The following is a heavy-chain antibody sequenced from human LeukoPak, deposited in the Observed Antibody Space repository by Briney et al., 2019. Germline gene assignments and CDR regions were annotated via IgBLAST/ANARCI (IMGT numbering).Heavy chain of an antibody. Sequence: SETLSLTCAVYGGSFSGYYWSWIRQPPGKGLEWIGEINHSGSTNYKPSLKSRVTISVDTSKNHFFLKLSSVTAADTAVYYCARLIADPYYFDYWGQGTLVTVSS. CDR2: INHSGST. D-gene: IGHD6-13*01. CDR3: ARLIADPYYFDY. V-gene: IGHV4-34*01. J-gene: IGHJ4*02. CDR1: GGSFSGYY.